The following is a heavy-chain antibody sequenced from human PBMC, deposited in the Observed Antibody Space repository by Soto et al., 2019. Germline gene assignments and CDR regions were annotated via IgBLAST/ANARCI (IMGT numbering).Heavy chain of an antibody. V-gene: IGHV4-39*01. Sequence: SETLSLTCTVSGGSISSSSYYWGWIRQPPGKGLEWIGSIYYSGSTYYNPSLRSRVTISVDTSKNQFSLKLSSLTAADTAVYYCARHRYSSSWYLPYYYYGMDVWGQGTTVTVSS. D-gene: IGHD6-13*01. CDR2: IYYSGST. CDR3: ARHRYSSSWYLPYYYYGMDV. J-gene: IGHJ6*02. CDR1: GGSISSSSYY.